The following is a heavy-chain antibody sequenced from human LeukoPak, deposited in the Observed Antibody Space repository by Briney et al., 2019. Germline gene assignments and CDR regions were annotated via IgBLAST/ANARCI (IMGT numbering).Heavy chain of an antibody. V-gene: IGHV3-21*01. CDR1: GFTFSSYS. CDR2: ISSSSSYI. Sequence: KPGGSLRLSCAASGFTFSSYSMNWVRQAPGKGLEWVSSISSSSSYIYYADSVKGRFTISRDNAKNSLYLRMNSLRAEDTAVYYCARDPPTTDYYDSSGYSDFDYWGQGTLVTVSS. J-gene: IGHJ4*02. CDR3: ARDPPTTDYYDSSGYSDFDY. D-gene: IGHD3-22*01.